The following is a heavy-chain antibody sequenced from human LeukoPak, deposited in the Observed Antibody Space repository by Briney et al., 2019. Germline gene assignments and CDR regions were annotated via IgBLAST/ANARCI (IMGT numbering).Heavy chain of an antibody. Sequence: ASVKVSCKASGGTFSSYAISWVRQAPGQGLEWMGGIIPIFGTANYAQKFQGRVTITADESTSTAYMELSGLRAEDTAVYYCARSEAPITMVRGVGFDYWGQGTLVTVSS. CDR3: ARSEAPITMVRGVGFDY. D-gene: IGHD3-10*01. CDR2: IIPIFGTA. V-gene: IGHV1-69*13. CDR1: GGTFSSYA. J-gene: IGHJ4*02.